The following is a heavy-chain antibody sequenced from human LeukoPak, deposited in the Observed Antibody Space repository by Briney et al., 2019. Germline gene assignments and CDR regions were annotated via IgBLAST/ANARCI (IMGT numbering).Heavy chain of an antibody. D-gene: IGHD4/OR15-4a*01. CDR2: VSNDAYNK. J-gene: IGHJ4*02. Sequence: GGSLRLSCTASGFTLSSHEINWVRQAPGKGLEWVAVVSNDAYNKYYSDSVKGRFTISRDNSRNTLYLQMNSLRPEDTAVYYCARDFSGASRIDFWGQGALVSVSS. V-gene: IGHV3-30-3*01. CDR3: ARDFSGASRIDF. CDR1: GFTLSSHE.